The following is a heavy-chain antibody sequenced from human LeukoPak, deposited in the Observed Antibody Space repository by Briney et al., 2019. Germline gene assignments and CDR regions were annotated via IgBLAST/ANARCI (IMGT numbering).Heavy chain of an antibody. CDR1: GFTFDDYT. D-gene: IGHD2/OR15-2a*01. V-gene: IGHV3-21*06. CDR3: GRVAQDTFSP. Sequence: PGGSLRLSCAASGFTFDDYTMHWVRQAPGKGLEWVSSISGGSHDKYYADSLKGRFTISRDNANSSLYLQMHSLRVDDTAVHYCGRVAQDTFSPWGQGTLVTVSS. J-gene: IGHJ5*02. CDR2: ISGGSHDK.